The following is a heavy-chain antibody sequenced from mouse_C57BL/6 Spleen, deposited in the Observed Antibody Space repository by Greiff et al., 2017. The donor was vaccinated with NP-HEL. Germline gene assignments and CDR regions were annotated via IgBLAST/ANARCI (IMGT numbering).Heavy chain of an antibody. CDR1: GFTFNTYA. J-gene: IGHJ4*01. V-gene: IGHV10-3*01. Sequence: DVMLVESGGGLVQPKGSLKLSCAASGFTFNTYAMHWVRQAPGKGLEWVARIRSKSSNYATYYADSVKDRFTISRDDSQSMLYLQMNNLKTEDTAMYYCVRGTTVVSSYAMDYWGQGTSVTVSS. CDR2: IRSKSSNYAT. CDR3: VRGTTVVSSYAMDY. D-gene: IGHD1-1*01.